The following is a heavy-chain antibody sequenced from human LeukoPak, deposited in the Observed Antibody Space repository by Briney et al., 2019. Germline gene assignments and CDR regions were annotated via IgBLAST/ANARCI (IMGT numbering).Heavy chain of an antibody. CDR3: ATFVVRGY. CDR2: ISSSSSTI. CDR1: RFSLSSYS. D-gene: IGHD2-15*01. V-gene: IGHV3-48*01. J-gene: IGHJ4*02. Sequence: PGGSLRLSCTASRFSLSSYSINWVRQAPGKGLEWVSYISSSSSTIYYADSVKGRFTISRDNAKNSLYLQMNSLRAEDTAVYHCATFVVRGYWGQGTLVTVSS.